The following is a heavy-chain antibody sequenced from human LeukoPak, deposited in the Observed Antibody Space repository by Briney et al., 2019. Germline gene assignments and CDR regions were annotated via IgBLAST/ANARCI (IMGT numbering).Heavy chain of an antibody. CDR2: ISYDGSNK. CDR1: GFTLSSYA. J-gene: IGHJ4*02. D-gene: IGHD1-26*01. CDR3: ASLIVGATRQDY. V-gene: IGHV3-30*04. Sequence: GRSLRLSCAASGFTLSSYAMHWVRQAPGKGLEWVAVISYDGSNKYYADSVKGRFTISRDNSKNTLYLQMNSLRAEDTAVYYCASLIVGATRQDYWGQRTLVTVSS.